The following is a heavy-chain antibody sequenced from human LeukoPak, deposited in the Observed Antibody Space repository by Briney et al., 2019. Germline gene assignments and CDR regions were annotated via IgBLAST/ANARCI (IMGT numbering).Heavy chain of an antibody. Sequence: GGSLRLSCAASGFTFSSYWMSWVRQAPGKGLEWVANIKQDGSEKYYVDSVKGRFTISRDNAKNSLYLQMNSLRAEDTAVYYCARGRTRGYYDSSGYFGFDYWGQGTLVTVSS. CDR1: GFTFSSYW. CDR2: IKQDGSEK. V-gene: IGHV3-7*01. CDR3: ARGRTRGYYDSSGYFGFDY. D-gene: IGHD3-22*01. J-gene: IGHJ4*02.